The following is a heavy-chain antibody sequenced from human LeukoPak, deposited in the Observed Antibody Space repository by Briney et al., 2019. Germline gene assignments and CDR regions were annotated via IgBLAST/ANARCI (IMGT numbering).Heavy chain of an antibody. V-gene: IGHV3-23*01. CDR1: GFTFTHYA. J-gene: IGHJ4*02. CDR2: ISASGSTI. D-gene: IGHD4-17*01. Sequence: GGSLRLSCIASGFTFTHYAMTWVRQAPGKGLEWVSDISASGSTIHYADSVKGRFTVSRDNSKNTVFLEMISLRVEDTALYHCAKGHGDWGGNYLDHWGQGAQVTVSS. CDR3: AKGHGDWGGNYLDH.